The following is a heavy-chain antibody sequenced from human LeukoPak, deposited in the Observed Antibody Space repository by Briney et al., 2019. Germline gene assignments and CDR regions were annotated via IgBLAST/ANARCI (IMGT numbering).Heavy chain of an antibody. CDR2: ISGSGGTT. CDR3: AKILDDYYYFGMDV. Sequence: RTGGSQRLSCAASGFTFSSYAMSWVRQAPGKGLEWVSAISGSGGTTYYADSVKGRFIISRDNSKNTLFLQMNSLRAEDTAVYYCAKILDDYYYFGMDVWGQGTTVAVSS. V-gene: IGHV3-23*01. CDR1: GFTFSSYA. J-gene: IGHJ6*02. D-gene: IGHD1-26*01.